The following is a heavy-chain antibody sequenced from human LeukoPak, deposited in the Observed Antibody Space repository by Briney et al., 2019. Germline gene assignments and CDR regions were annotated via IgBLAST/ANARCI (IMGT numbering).Heavy chain of an antibody. J-gene: IGHJ5*02. CDR2: INHSGST. V-gene: IGHV4-34*01. CDR1: GGSFSGYY. CDR3: ARVYDFWSGYLENWFDP. Sequence: PSETLSLTCAVYGGSFSGYYWRWIRQPPGKGLEWIGEINHSGSTNYNPSLKSRVTISVDTSKNQFSLKLSSVTAADTAVYYCARVYDFWSGYLENWFDPWGQGTLVTVSS. D-gene: IGHD3-3*01.